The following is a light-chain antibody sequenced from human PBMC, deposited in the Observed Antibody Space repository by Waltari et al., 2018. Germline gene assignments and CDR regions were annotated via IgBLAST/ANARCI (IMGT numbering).Light chain of an antibody. CDR1: QSITKRY. CDR2: GAS. Sequence: EVVLTQSPGALSLSPGERATVSCRASQSITKRYFAWYQQKPGQAPRLLIYGASSRAPGIPDRFSGSGSGTDFTLTISRLEPDDFAVYYCQQYGSSIMYTFGQGTKVEVK. J-gene: IGKJ2*01. V-gene: IGKV3-20*01. CDR3: QQYGSSIMYT.